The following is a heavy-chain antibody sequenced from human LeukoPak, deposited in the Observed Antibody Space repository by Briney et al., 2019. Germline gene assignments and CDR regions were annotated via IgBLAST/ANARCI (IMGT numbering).Heavy chain of an antibody. CDR1: GYTFTSYG. CDR2: ISAYNGNT. V-gene: IGHV1-18*01. CDR3: ARPVRYSSGWYDYYYYYMDV. J-gene: IGHJ6*03. D-gene: IGHD6-19*01. Sequence: ASVKVSCKASGYTFTSYGISWVRQAPGQGLEWMGWISAYNGNTNYAQKLQGRVTMTTDTSTSTAYMELRSLRSDDTAVYYCARPVRYSSGWYDYYYYYMDVWGKGTTVTVSS.